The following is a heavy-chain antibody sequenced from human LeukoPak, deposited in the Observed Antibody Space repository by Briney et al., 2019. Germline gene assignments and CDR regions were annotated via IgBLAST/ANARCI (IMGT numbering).Heavy chain of an antibody. V-gene: IGHV2-5*02. D-gene: IGHD3-3*01. CDR1: GFSLSTSGVG. CDR3: VADFWSGYFRYYYYYMDV. CDR2: IYWDDDK. Sequence: SGPTLVNPTPTLTLTCTFSGFSLSTSGVGVGWIRQPPGKALEWLALIYWDDDKRYSPSLKSRLTITKDTSKNQVVLTMTNMDPVDTATYYWVADFWSGYFRYYYYYMDVWGKGTTVTVSS. J-gene: IGHJ6*03.